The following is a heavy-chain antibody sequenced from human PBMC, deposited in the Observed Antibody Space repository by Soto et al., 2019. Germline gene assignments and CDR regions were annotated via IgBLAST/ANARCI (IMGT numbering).Heavy chain of an antibody. V-gene: IGHV1-69*06. J-gene: IGHJ4*02. CDR1: GGTFSNSA. D-gene: IGHD3-3*01. CDR2: IIPIFDTT. Sequence: QVQLVQSGAEVKKPGSSVKVSCKASGGTFSNSAISWVRQAPGQGLEWMGGIIPIFDTTNYAQKLQGRVTIIADTSTSTAYMELSSLRSEDTAVYYCARAPLLSGVTIHENYFDYWGQGTLVTVSS. CDR3: ARAPLLSGVTIHENYFDY.